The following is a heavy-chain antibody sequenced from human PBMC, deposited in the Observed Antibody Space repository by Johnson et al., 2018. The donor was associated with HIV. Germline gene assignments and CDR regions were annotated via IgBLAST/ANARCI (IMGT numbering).Heavy chain of an antibody. CDR2: ISSKGGST. D-gene: IGHD4-17*01. J-gene: IGHJ3*02. Sequence: VQLVESGGGLVQPGGSLRLSCAASGFTFSSYVMHWVRQAPGKGLEYVSGISSKGGSTYYANSVKCRFTISRDTSKNTLYLPMGSLRAEDMAVYYCARARTTVTILDAFDIWGQGTMVTVSS. CDR3: ARARTTVTILDAFDI. CDR1: GFTFSSYV. V-gene: IGHV3-64*01.